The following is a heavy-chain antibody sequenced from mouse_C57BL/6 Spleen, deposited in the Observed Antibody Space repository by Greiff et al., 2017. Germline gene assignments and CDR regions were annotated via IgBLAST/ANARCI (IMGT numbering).Heavy chain of an antibody. CDR3: KTGIHYAMDY. Sequence: EVQLVESGAELVRPGASVKLSCTASGFNIKDDYLHWVNQRPEQGLEWIGWLDPENGDTEYASTFQGNDTRTAYTSYNTAYLQFSSLTSEDTAVYYCKTGIHYAMDYWGQGTTVTVSS. J-gene: IGHJ4*01. V-gene: IGHV14-4*01. CDR1: GFNIKDDY. CDR2: LDPENGDT.